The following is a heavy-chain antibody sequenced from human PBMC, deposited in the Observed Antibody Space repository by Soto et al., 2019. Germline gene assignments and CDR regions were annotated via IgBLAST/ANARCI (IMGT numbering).Heavy chain of an antibody. V-gene: IGHV4-39*01. CDR3: ARRGAVAATTYDY. CDR1: GVSISSSSYY. CDR2: IYYSGST. J-gene: IGHJ4*02. D-gene: IGHD2-15*01. Sequence: QLQLQESGPGLVKPSETLSLTCTVSGVSISSSSYYCGWIRQPPVKVLAWIGTIYYSGSTYYNPSLKSRVTISVDPSKDPFALKLSSVTAADTAVYYCARRGAVAATTYDYWGQGNLCTFSS.